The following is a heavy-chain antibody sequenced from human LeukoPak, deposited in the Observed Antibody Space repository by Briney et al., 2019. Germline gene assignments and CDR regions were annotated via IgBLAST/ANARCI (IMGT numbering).Heavy chain of an antibody. CDR1: GFTFSSYS. CDR3: ARPGITAFDI. J-gene: IGHJ3*02. Sequence: GGSLRLSCAASGFTFSSYSMNWVRQAPGKGLEWVSYISSSSSTIYYADSVKGRITISRDNAKNSASLYMNSLRAEDSAVYYCARPGITAFDIWGQGTMVTVSS. D-gene: IGHD3-10*01. V-gene: IGHV3-48*01. CDR2: ISSSSSTI.